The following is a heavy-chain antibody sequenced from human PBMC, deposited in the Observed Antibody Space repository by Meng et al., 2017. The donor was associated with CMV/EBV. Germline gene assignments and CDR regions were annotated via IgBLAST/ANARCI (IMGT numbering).Heavy chain of an antibody. CDR3: TTEGVRDCGGDCWAGTSY. Sequence: GESLKISCAASGFTFSNAWMSWVRQAPGKGLEWVGRIKSKTDGGTTDYAAPVKGRFTISRDDSKNTLYLQMKHLKTEGTAVYYCTTEGVRDCGGDCWAGTSYWGQGTLVTVSS. CDR2: IKSKTDGGTT. D-gene: IGHD2-21*01. V-gene: IGHV3-15*01. CDR1: GFTFSNAW. J-gene: IGHJ4*02.